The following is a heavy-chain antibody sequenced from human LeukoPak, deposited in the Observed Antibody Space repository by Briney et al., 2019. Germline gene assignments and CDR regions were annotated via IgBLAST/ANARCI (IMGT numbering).Heavy chain of an antibody. Sequence: VASVKVSCKASGYTFTDYYIHWVRQAPGQGLEWMGRINPKSGGTNYAQKFQGRVTMTRDTSIATAYMELNNLRSDDTAAFYCARSWTKTNYHYMVVWAKGTTVTVS. CDR1: GYTFTDYY. J-gene: IGHJ6*03. CDR3: ARSWTKTNYHYMVV. CDR2: INPKSGGT. D-gene: IGHD1-14*01. V-gene: IGHV1-2*06.